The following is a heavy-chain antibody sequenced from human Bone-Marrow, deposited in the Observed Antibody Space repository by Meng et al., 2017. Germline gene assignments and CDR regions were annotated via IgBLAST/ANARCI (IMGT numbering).Heavy chain of an antibody. D-gene: IGHD3-22*01. J-gene: IGHJ4*02. CDR3: ARDPHYYDSSGYFPFDY. CDR1: GYTFTSYG. CDR2: ISAYNGNT. V-gene: IGHV1-18*01. Sequence: QVQVVQSGAEVKKPGASVKGSCKASGYTFTSYGISWVRQAPGQGLEWMGWISAYNGNTNYAQKLQGRVTMTTDTSTSTAYMELRSLRSDDTAVYYCARDPHYYDSSGYFPFDYWGQGTLVTVSS.